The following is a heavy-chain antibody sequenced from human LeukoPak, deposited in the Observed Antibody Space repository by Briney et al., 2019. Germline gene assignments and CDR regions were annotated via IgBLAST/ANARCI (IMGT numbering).Heavy chain of an antibody. D-gene: IGHD5-12*01. CDR3: ARREGNSGYDAFDI. CDR1: GGSISSGGYY. J-gene: IGHJ3*02. Sequence: SETLSLTCTASGGSISSGGYYWSWIRQPAGKGLEWIGRIYTSGSTNYNPSLKSRVTISVDTSKNQFSLKLSSVTAADTAVYYCARREGNSGYDAFDIWGQGTMVTVSS. CDR2: IYTSGST. V-gene: IGHV4-61*02.